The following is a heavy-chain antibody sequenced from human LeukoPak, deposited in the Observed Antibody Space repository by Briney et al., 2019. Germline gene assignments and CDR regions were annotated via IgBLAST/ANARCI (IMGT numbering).Heavy chain of an antibody. D-gene: IGHD3-22*01. Sequence: SQTLSLTCTVSGGSFSSGACYWSWIRQLPGKGLEWIGYIHYSGSPYYNPSLKSRVSISGDTSKNQFSLKLSSVTAADTAVYYCARDSGYDSRGFYYGGFDPWGQGILVTVSS. CDR2: IHYSGSP. CDR1: GGSFSSGACY. V-gene: IGHV4-31*03. CDR3: ARDSGYDSRGFYYGGFDP. J-gene: IGHJ5*02.